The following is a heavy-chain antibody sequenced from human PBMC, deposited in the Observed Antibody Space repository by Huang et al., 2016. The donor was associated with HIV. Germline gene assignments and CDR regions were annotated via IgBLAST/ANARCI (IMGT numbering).Heavy chain of an antibody. CDR3: AKFGGWERPPHY. CDR2: IAYDGRNK. CDR1: GFTFGSYG. D-gene: IGHD1-26*01. V-gene: IGHV3-30*18. Sequence: AASGFTFGSYGMHWVRQAPGKGLEWVALIAYDGRNKYYEDSVKGRFTISRDNSKNTLYLQMNSLRAEDTAVYYCAKFGGWERPPHYWGQGTLVTVSS. J-gene: IGHJ4*02.